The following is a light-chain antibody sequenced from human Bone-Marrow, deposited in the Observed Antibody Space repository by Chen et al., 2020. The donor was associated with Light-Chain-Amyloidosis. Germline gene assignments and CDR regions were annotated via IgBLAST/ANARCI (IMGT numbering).Light chain of an antibody. J-gene: IGLJ3*02. CDR3: QVWDRSSDRPV. Sequence: SYVLTQPSSVSVAPGQTATIACGGNNIGSTSVHWYQQTPGQAPLLVVYDDSDRPSGIPEPLSGYNPWNTATLTRSRVEAGDEAEDYCQVWDRSSDRPVFGGGTKLTVL. CDR2: DDS. CDR1: NIGSTS. V-gene: IGLV3-21*02.